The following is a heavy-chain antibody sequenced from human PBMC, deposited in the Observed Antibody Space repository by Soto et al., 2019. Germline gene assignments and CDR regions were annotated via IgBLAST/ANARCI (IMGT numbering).Heavy chain of an antibody. Sequence: GESLKISCKGTGYSFTSYWIAWVRQMPGKGLEWIGIFYPGDSDTRYSPSFQGQVTMSADKSISTAYLQWSSLKASDSAIYYCARHRISAVTYGVDFWGQGTMVTVSS. CDR3: ARHRISAVTYGVDF. J-gene: IGHJ6*02. CDR1: GYSFTSYW. V-gene: IGHV5-51*01. CDR2: FYPGDSDT. D-gene: IGHD6-13*01.